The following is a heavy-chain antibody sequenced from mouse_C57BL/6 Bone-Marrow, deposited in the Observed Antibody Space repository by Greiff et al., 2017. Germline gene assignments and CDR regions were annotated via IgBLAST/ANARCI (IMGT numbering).Heavy chain of an antibody. CDR2: IYPGDGDT. J-gene: IGHJ2*01. Sequence: QVQLQQSGPELVKPGASVKISCKASGYAFSSSWMNWVKQRPEKGLEWIGRIYPGDGDTNYNGKFKGKATLTADKSSSTAYMQLSSLTSEDSAVYFCARLVLDYWGQGTTLTVSS. D-gene: IGHD1-1*02. CDR3: ARLVLDY. V-gene: IGHV1-82*01. CDR1: GYAFSSSW.